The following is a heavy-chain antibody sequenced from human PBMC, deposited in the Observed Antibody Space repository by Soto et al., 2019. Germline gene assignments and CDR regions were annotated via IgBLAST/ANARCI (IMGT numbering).Heavy chain of an antibody. CDR2: SRNKAKSYST. CDR3: SILEGA. D-gene: IGHD2-21*01. CDR1: GLTFGDHY. Sequence: EVQLVESGGGLVQPGGSLTLSSAVSGLTFGDHYMEWVRQAPGKGLEWVARSRNKAKSYSTDFAASVKGRFTISRDESKNSLNLQMNSLMTEDTVVYYCSILEGAWGQGTLVTVSS. J-gene: IGHJ5*02. V-gene: IGHV3-72*01.